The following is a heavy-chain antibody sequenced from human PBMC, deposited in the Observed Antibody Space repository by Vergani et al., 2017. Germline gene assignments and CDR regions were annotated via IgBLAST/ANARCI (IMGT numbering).Heavy chain of an antibody. D-gene: IGHD1-26*01. CDR3: ARGRVMVGATTGGMDV. CDR2: IYYSGST. CDR1: GGSISSYY. J-gene: IGHJ6*04. V-gene: IGHV4-59*01. Sequence: QVQLQESGPGLVKPSETLSLTCTVSGGSISSYYWSWIRQPPGKGLEWIGYIYYSGSTNYNPSLNSRVTISVDTSKNQFSLRLSSVTAAATAVYYGARGRVMVGATTGGMDVWGEGTTVTVSS.